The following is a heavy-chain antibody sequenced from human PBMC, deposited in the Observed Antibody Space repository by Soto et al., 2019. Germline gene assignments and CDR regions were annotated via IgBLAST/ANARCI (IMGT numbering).Heavy chain of an antibody. V-gene: IGHV5-51*01. Sequence: GESLKISCNGSGYRFTIFWIGWVLQMPGKGLEWLGIIYPGDADIRYTPSFQGQVTMSADESISTAYLQWSSLKASDTAIYYCARGIEMARIGWFDPWGQGTLVTVSS. CDR3: ARGIEMARIGWFDP. CDR2: IYPGDADI. D-gene: IGHD5-12*01. CDR1: GYRFTIFW. J-gene: IGHJ5*02.